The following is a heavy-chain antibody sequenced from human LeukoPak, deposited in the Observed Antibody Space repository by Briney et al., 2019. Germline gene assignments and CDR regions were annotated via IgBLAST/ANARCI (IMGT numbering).Heavy chain of an antibody. CDR1: GLTFSSYS. Sequence: GGSLRLSCAASGLTFSSYSMNWVRQAPGKGLEWLSHISSTSSTMYYADSVMGRFTISRDNAKNSLYLQMNSLRAEDTAVYYCARSRHYFYMDVWGKGTTVTVSS. CDR2: ISSTSSTM. V-gene: IGHV3-48*01. CDR3: ARSRHYFYMDV. J-gene: IGHJ6*03.